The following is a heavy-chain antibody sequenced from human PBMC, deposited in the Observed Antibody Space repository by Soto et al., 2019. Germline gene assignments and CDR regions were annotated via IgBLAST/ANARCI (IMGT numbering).Heavy chain of an antibody. Sequence: QIQLLQSGAEVKKPGASVKVTCKASGYTFRNFGISWVRQAPGQGLEWMGWISAYNANANYAEKFQGRLTMTADRSTSTAYMEPRSLSSDDTAVYYCAREDCYCVYWRQRTKVTVSS. CDR3: AREDCYCVY. CDR1: GYTFRNFG. V-gene: IGHV1-18*01. D-gene: IGHD2-21*01. J-gene: IGHJ4*02. CDR2: ISAYNANA.